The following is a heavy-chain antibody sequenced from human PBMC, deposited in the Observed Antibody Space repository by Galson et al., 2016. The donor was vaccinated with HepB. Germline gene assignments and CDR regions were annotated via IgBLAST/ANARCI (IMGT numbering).Heavy chain of an antibody. Sequence: PALVKPTQTLTLACTFSGFSFLTNGVGVGWIRQTPGQALEWLALIYWDDAQRYSPSLRSRLTITKDIRKNQVVLTMTDIDPVDAGTFYCARLTWRGRDSRGNLFLFDYWGQGIRVTVST. V-gene: IGHV2-5*02. J-gene: IGHJ4*02. CDR1: GFSFLTNGVG. D-gene: IGHD4-23*01. CDR2: IYWDDAQ. CDR3: ARLTWRGRDSRGNLFLFDY.